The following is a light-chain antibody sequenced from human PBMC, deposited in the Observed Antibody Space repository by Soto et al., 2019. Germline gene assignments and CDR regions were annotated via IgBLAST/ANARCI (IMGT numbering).Light chain of an antibody. CDR3: SSYTSSSTLVV. Sequence: QSALTQPASVSGSPGQSITISCTGTSSDVGGYDYVSWYQQNPGKAPKLMIYDVSNRPSGVSNRFSGSKSGNTASLTIAGLQAEDEADYYCSSYTSSSTLVVVGGGTELTVL. V-gene: IGLV2-14*01. CDR1: SSDVGGYDY. J-gene: IGLJ2*01. CDR2: DVS.